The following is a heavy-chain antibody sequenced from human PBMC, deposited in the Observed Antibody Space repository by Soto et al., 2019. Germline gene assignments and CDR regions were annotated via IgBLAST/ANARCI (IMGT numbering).Heavy chain of an antibody. D-gene: IGHD3-10*01. J-gene: IGHJ4*02. Sequence: EVQLSESGGGLVQPGGSLRLSCAASGFTISSYDMWWVRQAPGKGLECVSAISGGGETTYYADSVKGRFTISRDNSKNTLYLQMNSLRAEDTAVYYSAFNSGSGSYYFDYWGQGTLVTVSS. CDR1: GFTISSYD. CDR3: AFNSGSGSYYFDY. V-gene: IGHV3-23*01. CDR2: ISGGGETT.